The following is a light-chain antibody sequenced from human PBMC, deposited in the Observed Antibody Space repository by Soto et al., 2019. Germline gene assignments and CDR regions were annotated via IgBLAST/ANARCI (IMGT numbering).Light chain of an antibody. CDR3: SSYSTSSPYV. Sequence: ALSQPASLSGSPGQSITISCSGTGSYAGGNGYFSWYQHHPGKAPKLIIYEVTNRPSGVSHRFSGSKSGNTASLTISGLQAEEEADYYCSSYSTSSPYVFGTGTKVTVL. CDR2: EVT. J-gene: IGLJ1*01. CDR1: GSYAGGNGY. V-gene: IGLV2-14*01.